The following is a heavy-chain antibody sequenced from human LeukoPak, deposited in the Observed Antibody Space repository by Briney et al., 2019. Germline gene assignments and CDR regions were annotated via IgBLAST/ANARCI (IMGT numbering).Heavy chain of an antibody. CDR3: ARGPGYCSSTSCYKGWFDP. CDR2: INHSGST. CDR1: GGSFSGYY. V-gene: IGHV4-34*01. D-gene: IGHD2-2*01. J-gene: IGHJ5*02. Sequence: PSETLSLTCAVYGGSFSGYYWSWIRQPPGKGLEWIGEINHSGSTNYNPSLKSRVTISVDTSKNQFSLKLSSVTAADTAVYYCARGPGYCSSTSCYKGWFDPWDQGTLVTVSS.